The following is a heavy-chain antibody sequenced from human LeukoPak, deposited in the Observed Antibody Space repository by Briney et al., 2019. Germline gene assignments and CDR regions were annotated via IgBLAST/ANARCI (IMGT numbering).Heavy chain of an antibody. Sequence: ASVKVSCKASGYTFTSYGISWVRQAPGQGLEWMGWISAYNGNTNYAQKLQGRVTMTTDTSTSKAYMELRSLRSDDTAVYYCARDLITGAPTGDNWFDPWGQGTLVTVSS. CDR1: GYTFTSYG. D-gene: IGHD1-20*01. CDR3: ARDLITGAPTGDNWFDP. CDR2: ISAYNGNT. J-gene: IGHJ5*02. V-gene: IGHV1-18*01.